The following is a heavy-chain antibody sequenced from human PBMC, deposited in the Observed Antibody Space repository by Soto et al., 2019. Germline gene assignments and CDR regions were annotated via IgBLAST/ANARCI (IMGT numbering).Heavy chain of an antibody. Sequence: EVQLVESGGGLVEPGGSLRLSCAASGFTFSDHYMDWVRQAPGKGLEWIGRVRNKANSYTTEYAASVRGRFTGSRDDSKNQLYLQMNSLKTEDTAMYYCVRNLASGGTYYFDYWGQGTLVTVSS. CDR3: VRNLASGGTYYFDY. CDR1: GFTFSDHY. J-gene: IGHJ4*02. CDR2: VRNKANSYTT. D-gene: IGHD2-15*01. V-gene: IGHV3-72*01.